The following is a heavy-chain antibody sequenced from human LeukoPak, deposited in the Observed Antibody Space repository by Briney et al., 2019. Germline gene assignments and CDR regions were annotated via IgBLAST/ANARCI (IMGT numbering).Heavy chain of an antibody. D-gene: IGHD2-15*01. J-gene: IGHJ4*02. V-gene: IGHV4-59*01. CDR1: GDSISTYL. Sequence: KASETLSLTCTVSGDSISTYLWSWIRQAPGRGLEWIGYFYNSGDTKLNPSLKSRVTISVDTPKNQYSLKMSSLTTADTAVYFCARLGFYSGYFDLWGQGILVTVSS. CDR2: FYNSGDT. CDR3: ARLGFYSGYFDL.